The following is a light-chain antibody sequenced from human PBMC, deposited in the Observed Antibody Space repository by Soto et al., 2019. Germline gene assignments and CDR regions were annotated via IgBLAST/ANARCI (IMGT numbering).Light chain of an antibody. CDR1: SSDVGGYNY. V-gene: IGLV2-14*03. CDR2: DVS. CDR3: SSYASGSRVV. J-gene: IGLJ2*01. Sequence: QSALTQPASVSGSPGQSITISCTGTSSDVGGYNYVSWYQQHPGKAPKVMIYDVSNRPSGVSNRFSGSKSGNTASLTISGLQAEDEADYYCSSYASGSRVVFCGGTKVTVL.